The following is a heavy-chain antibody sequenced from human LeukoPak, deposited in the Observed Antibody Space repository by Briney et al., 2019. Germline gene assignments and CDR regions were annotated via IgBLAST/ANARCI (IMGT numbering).Heavy chain of an antibody. CDR2: ISYDGSNK. CDR3: AKDVGSGSYYFDY. J-gene: IGHJ4*02. D-gene: IGHD1-26*01. V-gene: IGHV3-30*18. CDR1: GFTFSSYG. Sequence: GGSLRLSCAASGFTFSSYGMHWVRQAPGKGLEWVAVISYDGSNKYYADSVKGRFTISRDNSKNTLYLRMNSLRAEDTAVYYCAKDVGSGSYYFDYWGQGTLVTVSS.